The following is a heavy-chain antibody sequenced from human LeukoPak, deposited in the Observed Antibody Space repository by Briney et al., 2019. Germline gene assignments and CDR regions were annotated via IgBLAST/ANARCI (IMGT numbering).Heavy chain of an antibody. J-gene: IGHJ4*02. CDR1: GFTFSSYE. Sequence: PGGSLRLSCAASGFTFSSYEMNWVRQAPGKGLEWVSYISSSGSTIYYADSVKGRFTISRDNAKNSLYLQMNSLRAEDTAVYYCAIRVGATTSRHFDYWGQGTLVTVSS. CDR3: AIRVGATTSRHFDY. D-gene: IGHD1-26*01. V-gene: IGHV3-48*03. CDR2: ISSSGSTI.